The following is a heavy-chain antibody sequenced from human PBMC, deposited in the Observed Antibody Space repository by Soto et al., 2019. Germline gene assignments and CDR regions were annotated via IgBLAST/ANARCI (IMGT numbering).Heavy chain of an antibody. CDR1: GYTFTDLY. CDR3: ARDNYGPLDY. D-gene: IGHD3-10*01. Sequence: QVKLVQSGADVKKPGASVRVSCKPYGYTFTDLYIHWVRQAPGLGLEWMGWIDPKSGVSRKTQKFQGSLTMTRDTSTNTVYMELSSLRSDDTAVYHCARDNYGPLDYWGQGTLVTVSS. J-gene: IGHJ4*02. CDR2: IDPKSGVS. V-gene: IGHV1-2*02.